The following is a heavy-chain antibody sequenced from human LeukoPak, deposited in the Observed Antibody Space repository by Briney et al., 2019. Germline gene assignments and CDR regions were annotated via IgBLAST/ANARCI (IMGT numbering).Heavy chain of an antibody. CDR3: ARGYRTYCGGDCYYY. CDR2: INHSGGT. V-gene: IGHV4-34*01. J-gene: IGHJ4*02. CDR1: GGSFSGYY. Sequence: SETLSLTCAVYGGSFSGYYWSWIRQPPGKGLGWIGEINHSGGTNYNPSLKSRVTISVDTSKNQFSLKLSSVTAADTAVYYCARGYRTYCGGDCYYYWGQGTLVTVSS. D-gene: IGHD2-21*02.